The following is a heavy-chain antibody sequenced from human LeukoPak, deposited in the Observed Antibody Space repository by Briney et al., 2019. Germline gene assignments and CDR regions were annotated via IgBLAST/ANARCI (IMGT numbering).Heavy chain of an antibody. V-gene: IGHV4-59*01. Sequence: SETLSLTCTVSGASFSDYYWTWIRQPPGKGLEWIGYIYYTGSTNYKPPLKSRVTISVDTSKNQFSLKLTYVTAADTAVYYCARAVRIGGYFDYWGQGPLVTVSS. CDR3: ARAVRIGGYFDY. CDR2: IYYTGST. CDR1: GASFSDYY. J-gene: IGHJ4*02. D-gene: IGHD2-15*01.